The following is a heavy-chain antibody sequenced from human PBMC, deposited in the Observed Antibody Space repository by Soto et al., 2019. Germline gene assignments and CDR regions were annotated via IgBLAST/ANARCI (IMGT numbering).Heavy chain of an antibody. CDR3: ARAAQYSSPFRWFDP. D-gene: IGHD6-6*01. CDR2: IYYSGST. CDR1: GGSISSGGYY. V-gene: IGHV4-31*03. Sequence: QVQLQESGPGLVKPSQTLSLTCTVSGGSISSGGYYWSWIRQNPGKGLEWIGYIYYSGSTYYNPSLNTRVTISVDTSKKQFSLKLSSVTAADTAVYYCARAAQYSSPFRWFDPWGQGTLVTASS. J-gene: IGHJ5*02.